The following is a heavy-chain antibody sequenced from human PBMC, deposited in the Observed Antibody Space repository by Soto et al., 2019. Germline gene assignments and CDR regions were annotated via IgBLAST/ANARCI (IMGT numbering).Heavy chain of an antibody. CDR2: INSDGSDT. Sequence: GGSLRLSCAASGFTFSSYWMHWVRQAPGKGLVWVSHINSDGSDTTYADSVKGRFTISRDNAKNSLYLQMNSLRAEDTAVYYCARDSGGYSGYDPPGDFDYWGQGTLVTVSS. V-gene: IGHV3-74*01. CDR1: GFTFSSYW. CDR3: ARDSGGYSGYDPPGDFDY. J-gene: IGHJ4*02. D-gene: IGHD5-12*01.